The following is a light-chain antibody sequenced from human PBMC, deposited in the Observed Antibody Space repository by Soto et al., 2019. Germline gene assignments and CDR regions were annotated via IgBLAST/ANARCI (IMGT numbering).Light chain of an antibody. CDR3: QQRHMWPIT. V-gene: IGKV3-11*01. CDR1: QSFRGL. CDR2: DAY. Sequence: VLTQSPFILSLSQWETATLSCRASQSFRGLLAWYQQKPGQAPRLLIYDAYNRATGIPPRFSGSGSGTDFTLTISSLQPEDSAVYYCQQRHMWPITFGQGTRLDIK. J-gene: IGKJ5*01.